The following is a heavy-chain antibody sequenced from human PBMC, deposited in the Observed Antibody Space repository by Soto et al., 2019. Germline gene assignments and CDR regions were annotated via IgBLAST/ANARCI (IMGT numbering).Heavy chain of an antibody. Sequence: EVQLVESGGGLVQPGGSLRLSCAASGFTFSSYDVHWVRQATGKGLEWVSAIGTAGDTYYPGSVKGRFTISRENAKNSLYLQMNSLRAGDTAVYYCARVVRGYCSGGSCYGGSYYYYMDVWGKGTTVTVSS. V-gene: IGHV3-13*01. CDR3: ARVVRGYCSGGSCYGGSYYYYMDV. D-gene: IGHD2-15*01. J-gene: IGHJ6*03. CDR2: IGTAGDT. CDR1: GFTFSSYD.